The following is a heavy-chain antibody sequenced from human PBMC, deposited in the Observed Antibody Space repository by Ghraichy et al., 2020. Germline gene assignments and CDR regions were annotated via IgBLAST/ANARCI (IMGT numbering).Heavy chain of an antibody. CDR1: GFTFRTSA. Sequence: GGSLRLSCSASGFTFRTSAVYWVRQAPGKGLEYVSAIDTAGLNTYYADSVKGRFAMSRDLSKNTVSLEMSRLRREDTAMYYCVRGMSRRQSWLVYADLWGQGTRGTVSS. J-gene: IGHJ4*02. CDR2: IDTAGLNT. CDR3: VRGMSRRQSWLVYADL. D-gene: IGHD5-18*01. V-gene: IGHV3-64D*06.